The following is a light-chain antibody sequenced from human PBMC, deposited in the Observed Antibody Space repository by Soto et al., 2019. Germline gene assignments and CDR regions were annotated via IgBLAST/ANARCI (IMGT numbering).Light chain of an antibody. Sequence: EIVLTQSPDTLSLHPGERATLSCRASQSVSSYLAWYQQKPGQAPRLLIYDASNRATGIPARFSGSGSGTDFTLTISSLEPEDFAVYYCQQRRASITFGQGTRLEIK. CDR2: DAS. V-gene: IGKV3-11*01. CDR1: QSVSSY. J-gene: IGKJ5*01. CDR3: QQRRASIT.